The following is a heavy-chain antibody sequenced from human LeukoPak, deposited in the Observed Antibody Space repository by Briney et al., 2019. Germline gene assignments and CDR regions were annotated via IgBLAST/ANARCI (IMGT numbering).Heavy chain of an antibody. D-gene: IGHD3-10*01. V-gene: IGHV3-23*01. J-gene: IGHJ4*02. CDR2: TSGSGGST. Sequence: GGSLRLSCAASGFTVSSNYMSWVRQAPGKGLEWVSATSGSGGSTYYADSVKGRSTISRDNSKNTLYLQMNSLRAEDTAVYYCAKQIGELPIDYWGQGTLVTVSS. CDR1: GFTVSSNY. CDR3: AKQIGELPIDY.